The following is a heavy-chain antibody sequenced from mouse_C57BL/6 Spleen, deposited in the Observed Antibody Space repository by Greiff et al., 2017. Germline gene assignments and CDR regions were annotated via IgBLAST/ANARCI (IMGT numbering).Heavy chain of an antibody. J-gene: IGHJ2*01. V-gene: IGHV1-64*01. CDR1: GYTFTSYW. CDR3: ARLGLGDYFDY. CDR2: IHPNSGST. D-gene: IGHD2-4*01. Sequence: QVQLQQSGAELVKPGASVKLSCKASGYTFTSYWMHWVKQRPGQGLEWIGMIHPNSGSTNYNEKFKSKATLTVDKSSSTAYMQLSSLTSEDSAVYYCARLGLGDYFDYWGQGTTLTVSS.